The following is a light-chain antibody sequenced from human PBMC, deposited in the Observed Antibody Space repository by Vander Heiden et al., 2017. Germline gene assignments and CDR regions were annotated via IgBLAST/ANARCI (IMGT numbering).Light chain of an antibody. J-gene: IGLJ1*01. V-gene: IGLV1-44*01. CDR1: SSNIGSNT. CDR2: SNN. CDR3: AAWDDSLNGGV. Sequence: QSVLTQPPSASGTPGQRVTFSCSGSSSNIGSNTVNWYQQLPGTAPKLLIYSNNQRPSGVPDRFSGSKSGTSASLAISGLQSEDEADYYCAAWDDSLNGGVFGTGTKVTVL.